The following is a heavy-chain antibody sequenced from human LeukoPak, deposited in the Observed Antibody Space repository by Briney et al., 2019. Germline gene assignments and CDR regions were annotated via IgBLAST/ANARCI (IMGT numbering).Heavy chain of an antibody. CDR3: ARGVSRYSNN. V-gene: IGHV4-34*01. Sequence: SETLSLTCAVYGGSFSGYYWSWIRRPPGKGLEWIGEINHSGSTNYNPSLESRVTISVDTSKDQVSLKLSSVTAADTAVYYCARGVSRYSNNWGQGTLVTVSS. CDR2: INHSGST. CDR1: GGSFSGYY. J-gene: IGHJ4*02. D-gene: IGHD5-12*01.